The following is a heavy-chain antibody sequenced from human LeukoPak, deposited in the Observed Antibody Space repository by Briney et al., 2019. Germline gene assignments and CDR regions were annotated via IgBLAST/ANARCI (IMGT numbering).Heavy chain of an antibody. D-gene: IGHD3-9*01. CDR1: GGSITSGGYY. Sequence: SQTLSLTCTVSGGSITSGGYYWSWIRQHPGKGLQWIGYIYYSGSTYYNPSLKSRFTISVDTSKNQFSLKLSSVTAADTAVYYCARARYDILTGPTDFDYWGQGTLVTVSS. V-gene: IGHV4-31*03. CDR3: ARARYDILTGPTDFDY. CDR2: IYYSGST. J-gene: IGHJ4*02.